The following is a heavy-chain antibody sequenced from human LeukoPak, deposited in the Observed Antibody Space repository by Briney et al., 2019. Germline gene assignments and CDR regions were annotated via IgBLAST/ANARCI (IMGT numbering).Heavy chain of an antibody. CDR3: ARGTSGWLAMFAY. V-gene: IGHV4-39*01. D-gene: IGHD6-19*01. CDR2: IYYSGST. J-gene: IGHJ4*02. Sequence: PETLSLTCTVSGGSISSSSYYWGWIRQPPGKGLEWIGSIYYSGSTYYNPSLKSRVTISVDTSKNQFSLKLSSVTAADTAVYYCARGTSGWLAMFAYWGQGTLVTVSS. CDR1: GGSISSSSYY.